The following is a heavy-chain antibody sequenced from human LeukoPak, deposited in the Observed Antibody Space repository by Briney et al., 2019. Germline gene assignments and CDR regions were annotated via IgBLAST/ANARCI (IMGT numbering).Heavy chain of an antibody. V-gene: IGHV1-46*01. D-gene: IGHD4-23*01. J-gene: IGHJ5*02. CDR2: INPSGGST. CDR1: GYTFTGYY. Sequence: ASVKVSCKASGYTFTGYYMHWVRQAPGQGLEWMGIINPSGGSTSYAQKFQGRVTMTRDMSTSTDYMELSSLRSEDTAVYYCARDNSVEDTAWRFDPWGQGTLVTVSS. CDR3: ARDNSVEDTAWRFDP.